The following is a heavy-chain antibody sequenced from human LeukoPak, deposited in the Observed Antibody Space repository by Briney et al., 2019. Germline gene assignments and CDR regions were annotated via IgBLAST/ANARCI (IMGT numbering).Heavy chain of an antibody. CDR1: GFTFSNYG. CDR2: IWYDGSKT. J-gene: IGHJ4*02. Sequence: GTSLRLSCAASGFTFSNYGMHWVRQAPGKGLEWVAVIWYDGSKTHYTDSVKGRFTISRDNSKNTLSLQMDSLRAEDTAVYYCARDRAYYDGSGHDYWGQGTLVTVSS. V-gene: IGHV3-33*01. D-gene: IGHD3-22*01. CDR3: ARDRAYYDGSGHDY.